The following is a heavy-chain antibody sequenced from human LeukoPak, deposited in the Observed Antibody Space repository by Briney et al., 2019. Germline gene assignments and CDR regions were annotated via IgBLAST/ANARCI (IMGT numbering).Heavy chain of an antibody. Sequence: GGSLRLSCVASGLTFHDYAMNWVRQAPGKGLEWVSTISDGSRDTHYAGSVKGRFTISRDDSQNIVYLQMDSLRAEDTALYYCTTRLRNHFDYWGQGTQVTVSS. V-gene: IGHV3-23*01. CDR2: ISDGSRDT. D-gene: IGHD5-12*01. J-gene: IGHJ4*02. CDR3: TTRLRNHFDY. CDR1: GLTFHDYA.